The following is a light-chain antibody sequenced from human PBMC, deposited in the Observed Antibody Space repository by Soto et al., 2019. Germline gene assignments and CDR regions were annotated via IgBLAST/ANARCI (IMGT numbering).Light chain of an antibody. CDR1: QSLLHSNGYNY. CDR3: MEALQTPRT. Sequence: DIVMTQSPLSLPVTPGEPASISCRSSQSLLHSNGYNYLDWFLQKPVQSPQLLIYLGSNWAYGVPDGFSGSGLGTDFTLKISRVEAEDVGVYYCMEALQTPRTFGQGNKVDIQ. V-gene: IGKV2-28*01. J-gene: IGKJ1*01. CDR2: LGS.